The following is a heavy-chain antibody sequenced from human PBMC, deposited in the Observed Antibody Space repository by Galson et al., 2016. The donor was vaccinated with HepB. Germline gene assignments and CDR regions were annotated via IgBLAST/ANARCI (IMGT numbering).Heavy chain of an antibody. V-gene: IGHV4-38-2*02. CDR3: AREDTLMGRPSYIDQ. D-gene: IGHD2-8*01. Sequence: SETLSLTCTVSGYSITSGYYWGWIRQPPGKGLEWIGSIYHSGSTDYIPSLKSRVTISVDTSKNQFSLKLTSVTAADTAVYYCAREDTLMGRPSYIDQWGHGTLVSVSS. CDR2: IYHSGST. CDR1: GYSITSGYY. J-gene: IGHJ4*01.